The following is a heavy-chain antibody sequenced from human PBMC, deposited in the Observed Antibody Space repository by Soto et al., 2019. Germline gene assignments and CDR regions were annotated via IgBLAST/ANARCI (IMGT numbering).Heavy chain of an antibody. J-gene: IGHJ3*02. CDR1: GGTFSSDA. V-gene: IGHV1-69*01. CDR2: IIPIFGTA. CDR3: ARSEDTMLVVFILDAFDI. Sequence: QVQLVQSGAEVQKPGSSVKVSCKASGGTFSSDAISWVRQAPGQGLEWMGGIIPIFGTANYAQKFQGRVTITADEFTSTAYMELSSLRDEDTAVYYCARSEDTMLVVFILDAFDIWGQGTMVTVSS. D-gene: IGHD3-22*01.